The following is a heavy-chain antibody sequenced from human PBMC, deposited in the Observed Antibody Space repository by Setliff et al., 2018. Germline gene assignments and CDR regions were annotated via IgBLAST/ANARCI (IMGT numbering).Heavy chain of an antibody. V-gene: IGHV1-18*01. J-gene: IGHJ4*02. CDR3: ARGQTLRHFDWPTAFDY. D-gene: IGHD3-9*01. Sequence: SCKASGYTFNNYGIIWVRQAPGQGPEWMGWISAYSGETNYAQIFQGRVTMTTDTPTSTAYMELRSLTSDDTAVYYCARGQTLRHFDWPTAFDYWGLGTLVTVSS. CDR2: ISAYSGET. CDR1: GYTFNNYG.